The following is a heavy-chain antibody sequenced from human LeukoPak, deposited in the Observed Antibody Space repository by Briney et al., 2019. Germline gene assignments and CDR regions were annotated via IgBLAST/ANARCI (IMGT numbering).Heavy chain of an antibody. V-gene: IGHV4-59*01. J-gene: IGHJ5*02. D-gene: IGHD4-23*01. CDR3: AREDTVVNNWFDP. CDR2: IYYSGST. CDR1: GGSISSYY. Sequence: SETLSLTCTVSGGSISSYYWSWIRQPPGKGLEWIGYIYYSGSTNYNPSLKSRVTISVDTSKNQFSLKLSSVTAADTAVYYCAREDTVVNNWFDPWGQGTLATVSS.